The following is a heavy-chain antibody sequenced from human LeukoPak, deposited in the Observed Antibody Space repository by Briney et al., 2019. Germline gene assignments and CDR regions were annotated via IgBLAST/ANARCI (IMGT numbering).Heavy chain of an antibody. Sequence: PGGSLRLSCAASGFTFSSYWMSWVRQAPGKGLEWVANIKQDGSEKYYVDSVKGRFTISRDNSKNTLYLQMDSLRAEDTAVYYCAKHSYYGSEYYWGQGTLVTVSS. CDR1: GFTFSSYW. V-gene: IGHV3-7*03. CDR3: AKHSYYGSEYY. CDR2: IKQDGSEK. D-gene: IGHD3-10*01. J-gene: IGHJ4*02.